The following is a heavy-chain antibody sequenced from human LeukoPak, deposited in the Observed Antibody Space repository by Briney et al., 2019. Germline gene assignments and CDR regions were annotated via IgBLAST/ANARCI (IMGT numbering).Heavy chain of an antibody. CDR3: ARDGTSTDDY. D-gene: IGHD2-2*01. V-gene: IGHV1-18*01. CDR1: GYTFSNYG. CDR2: ISGNNDNP. Sequence: ASVKVSCKTSGYTFSNYGVSWVRQAPGQGLEWMGWISGNNDNPNYGQKFQGRLTVTTDSSTNTAYMELRNLRSDDTAVYYCARDGTSTDDYWGQGTLVTVSS. J-gene: IGHJ4*02.